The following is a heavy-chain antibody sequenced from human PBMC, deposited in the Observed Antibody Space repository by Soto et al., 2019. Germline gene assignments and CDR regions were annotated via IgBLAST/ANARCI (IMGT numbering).Heavy chain of an antibody. V-gene: IGHV5-51*01. CDR3: ARQGLGQWLGTYYYYYGMDV. D-gene: IGHD6-19*01. J-gene: IGHJ6*02. CDR2: IYPDDSDT. Sequence: GESLKISCKGSGYSFASYWIGWVRQVPEKGLEWMGIIYPDDSDTTYSSSFQGQVTISADKSINTAYLQWGSLKASDTAIYYCARQGLGQWLGTYYYYYGMDVWGQGTTVTVSS. CDR1: GYSFASYW.